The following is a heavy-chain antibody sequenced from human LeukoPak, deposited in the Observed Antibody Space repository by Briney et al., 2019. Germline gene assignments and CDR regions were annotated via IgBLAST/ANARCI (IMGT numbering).Heavy chain of an antibody. D-gene: IGHD6-13*01. J-gene: IGHJ4*02. Sequence: SETLSLTCTVSGYSISSGYYWGWIRQPPGKGLEWIGYIYHSGSTYYNPSLKSRVTISVDRSKNQFSLKLSSVTAADTAVYYCASSIAAAGAALSIDYWGQGTLVTVSS. CDR2: IYHSGST. V-gene: IGHV4-38-2*02. CDR3: ASSIAAAGAALSIDY. CDR1: GYSISSGYY.